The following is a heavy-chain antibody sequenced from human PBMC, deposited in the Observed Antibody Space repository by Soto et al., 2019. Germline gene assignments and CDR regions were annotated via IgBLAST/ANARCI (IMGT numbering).Heavy chain of an antibody. J-gene: IGHJ6*02. CDR3: AKALIHPGGPAYGMDV. V-gene: IGHV3-30*18. CDR1: GFTFSSYG. Sequence: QVQLVESGGGVVQPGRSLRLSCAASGFTFSSYGMHWVRQAPGKGLEWVAVISYDGSNKYYADSVKGRFTISRDNSKNTLYLQMNSLRAEDTAVYYCAKALIHPGGPAYGMDVWGQGTTVTVSS. CDR2: ISYDGSNK. D-gene: IGHD3-10*01.